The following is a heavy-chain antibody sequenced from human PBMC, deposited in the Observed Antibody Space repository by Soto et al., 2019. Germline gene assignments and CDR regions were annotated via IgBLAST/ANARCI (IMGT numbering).Heavy chain of an antibody. CDR1: GDSVSGGYY. J-gene: IGHJ6*02. V-gene: IGHV4-31*03. Sequence: QVQLQESGPGLVKPSQTLSLTCTVSGDSVSGGYYWSWVRQRPRKGLEWIGYVSPIGTPYYSPSPNSRVSISIDTSKNQLSLEVRSVTAADTAVYYCARERGSYGMDVWGQGTTVTVSS. CDR2: VSPIGTP. CDR3: ARERGSYGMDV.